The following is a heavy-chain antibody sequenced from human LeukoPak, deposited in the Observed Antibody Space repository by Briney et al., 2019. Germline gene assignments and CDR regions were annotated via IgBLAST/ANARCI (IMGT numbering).Heavy chain of an antibody. CDR1: GGSISSYY. J-gene: IGHJ3*02. V-gene: IGHV4-4*07. Sequence: SETLSLTCTVSGGSISSYYWSWIRQPAGKGLEWIGRIYTSGSTNYNPSLKSRVTMSVDTSKNQFSLRLSSVTAADTAVYYCARTRTRKYYYDSSGYPRVDAFDIWGQGTMVTVSS. D-gene: IGHD3-22*01. CDR3: ARTRTRKYYYDSSGYPRVDAFDI. CDR2: IYTSGST.